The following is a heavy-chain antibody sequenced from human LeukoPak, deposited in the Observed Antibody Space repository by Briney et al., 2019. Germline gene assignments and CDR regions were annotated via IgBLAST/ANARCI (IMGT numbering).Heavy chain of an antibody. V-gene: IGHV3-7*04. D-gene: IGHD2-15*01. Sequence: GGSLRLSCAASGITFSRSWMSWVRQAPGKGLEWVAFIKEDGSEKYYMDSVKGRFTISRDNAENSLYLQMNSLRAEDTAVYYCARDRGGRTGLDDWGQGTLVTVSS. CDR3: ARDRGGRTGLDD. CDR2: IKEDGSEK. CDR1: GITFSRSW. J-gene: IGHJ4*02.